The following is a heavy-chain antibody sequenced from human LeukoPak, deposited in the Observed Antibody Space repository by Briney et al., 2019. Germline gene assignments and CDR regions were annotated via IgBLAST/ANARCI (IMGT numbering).Heavy chain of an antibody. V-gene: IGHV3-20*04. D-gene: IGHD2-15*01. CDR1: GFTFDDYG. CDR3: AKEDCSGGRCYSLHY. Sequence: GGSLRLSCAASGFTFDDYGMTWVRQTPGKGLEWVSTINCNGGSTAYADSVKGRFTISRDNAKNSLYLQMNSLRAEDAAVYYCAKEDCSGGRCYSLHYWGQGTLVNVSS. CDR2: INCNGGST. J-gene: IGHJ4*02.